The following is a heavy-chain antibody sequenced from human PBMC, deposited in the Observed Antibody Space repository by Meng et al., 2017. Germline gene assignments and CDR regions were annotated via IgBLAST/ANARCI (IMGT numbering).Heavy chain of an antibody. CDR2: INSDGSST. CDR3: ARGRGKLISAPADY. D-gene: IGHD3-16*01. J-gene: IGHJ4*02. Sequence: GGSLRLSCAASGFTFSSYWMHWVRQAPGKGLVWVSRINSDGSSTSYADSVKGRFTISRDNAKSTLYLQMNSLRAEDTAVYYCARGRGKLISAPADYWGQGTLVTVSS. V-gene: IGHV3-74*01. CDR1: GFTFSSYW.